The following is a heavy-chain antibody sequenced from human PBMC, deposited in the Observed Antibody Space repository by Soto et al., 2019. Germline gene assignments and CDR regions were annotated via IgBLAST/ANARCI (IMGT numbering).Heavy chain of an antibody. CDR1: GFTFSNYA. CDR2: IGAAGDT. CDR3: AAGGVTSVAQFDY. J-gene: IGHJ4*02. Sequence: EVQLVASGGGLVQPGGSLRLSCAASGFTFSNYAMHWVLQPTGKGLEWVSGIGAAGDTYYPGSVKGRFTISRENAKNSLYLQMNSLRAGDTAVYYCAAGGVTSVAQFDYWGQGTLVTVSS. D-gene: IGHD3-16*01. V-gene: IGHV3-13*01.